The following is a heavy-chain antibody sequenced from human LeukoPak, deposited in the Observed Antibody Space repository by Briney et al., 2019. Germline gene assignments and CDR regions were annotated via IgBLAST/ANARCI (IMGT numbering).Heavy chain of an antibody. D-gene: IGHD2/OR15-2a*01. CDR1: GGSISSSSYY. CDR3: ARHFVRRGANSYFDY. CDR2: IYYSGST. V-gene: IGHV4-39*01. J-gene: IGHJ4*02. Sequence: PSETLSLTCTVSGGSISSSSYYWGWIRQPPWKGLEWIGSIYYSGSTYYNPSLKSRVTISVDTSKNQFSLKLSSVTAADTAVYYCARHFVRRGANSYFDYWGQGTLVTVSS.